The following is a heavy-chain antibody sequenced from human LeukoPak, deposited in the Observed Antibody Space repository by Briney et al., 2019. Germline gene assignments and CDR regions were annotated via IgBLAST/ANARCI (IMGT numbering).Heavy chain of an antibody. CDR1: GYSVTSYW. CDR2: IYPPDSQR. CDR3: ARITTMAPAGRENWWYFDA. V-gene: IGHV5-51*01. J-gene: IGHJ2*01. D-gene: IGHD3-22*01. Sequence: GESLKISCKASGYSVTSYWIGWVRQIPGRGREWMGIIYPPDSQRRYNPSLQAQVRVSVDKSINTSYLQWSTLRSSATAIYSCARITTMAPAGRENWWYFDAWGRGALVTVSS.